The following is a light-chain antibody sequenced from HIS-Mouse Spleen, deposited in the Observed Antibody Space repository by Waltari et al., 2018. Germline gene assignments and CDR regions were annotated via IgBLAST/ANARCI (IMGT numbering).Light chain of an antibody. CDR3: NSRDSSGNHVV. CDR2: GKN. J-gene: IGLJ2*01. V-gene: IGLV3-19*01. Sequence: SSELTQDPALSVALGQTVRITCQGDSLSSYYASWYQQKPGQPPVLVIYGKNNRPSGIPDRFSGSSSGNTASLTITGAQAEDEADYYCNSRDSSGNHVVFGGGTKLTVL. CDR1: SLSSYY.